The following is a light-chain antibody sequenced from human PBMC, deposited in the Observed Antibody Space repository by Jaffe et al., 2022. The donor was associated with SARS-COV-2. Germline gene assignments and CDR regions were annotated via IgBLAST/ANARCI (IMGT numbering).Light chain of an antibody. J-gene: IGKJ1*01. Sequence: DIQVTQSPSSLSASVGDRVTISCRASQSISKYLNWYQQKLGKAPKLLIYAASSLQSGVPSRFSGSGSGTDFTLTISSLQPEDCATYYCQQSYSTTFGQGTIVEIK. CDR2: AAS. V-gene: IGKV1-39*01. CDR3: QQSYSTT. CDR1: QSISKY.